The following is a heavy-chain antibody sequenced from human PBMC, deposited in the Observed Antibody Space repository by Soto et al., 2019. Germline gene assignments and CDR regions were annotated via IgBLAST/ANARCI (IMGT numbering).Heavy chain of an antibody. Sequence: GGSLRLSCAASGFTFSSYGMHWVRQAPGKGPEWVAHIVPDGRNQYWADSVKGRFTGSRDNAKNTVYLQMNSLRTEDTAVYYCARGPTHGAFDLWGQGTMVTVSS. CDR2: IVPDGRNQ. J-gene: IGHJ3*01. CDR1: GFTFSSYG. V-gene: IGHV3-30*03. CDR3: ARGPTHGAFDL.